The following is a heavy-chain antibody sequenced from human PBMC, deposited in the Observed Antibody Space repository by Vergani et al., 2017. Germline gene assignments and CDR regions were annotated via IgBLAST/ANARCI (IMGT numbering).Heavy chain of an antibody. D-gene: IGHD2-2*01. CDR3: ARDVGYCSSTSCSRWFDP. Sequence: EVQLVESGGGLVKPGGSLRLSCAASGFTFSSYSMNWVRQAPGKGLEWVSSISSSSSYIYYADSVKGRFTISRDNAKNSLYLQMNSLRAEDTAVYYWARDVGYCSSTSCSRWFDPWGQGTLVTVSS. CDR1: GFTFSSYS. V-gene: IGHV3-21*01. J-gene: IGHJ5*02. CDR2: ISSSSSYI.